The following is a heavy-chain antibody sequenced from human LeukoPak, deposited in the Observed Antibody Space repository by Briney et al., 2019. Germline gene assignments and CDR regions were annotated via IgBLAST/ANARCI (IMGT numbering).Heavy chain of an antibody. D-gene: IGHD2-2*02. Sequence: GGSLRLSCAASGFTFSSYSMNWVRQAPGKGLEWVSSISSSSSYIYYADSVKGRFTISRDNAKNSLYLQMNSLRAEDTAVYYCANSPAAIWYFDYWGQGTLVTVSS. CDR1: GFTFSSYS. CDR3: ANSPAAIWYFDY. V-gene: IGHV3-21*04. CDR2: ISSSSSYI. J-gene: IGHJ4*02.